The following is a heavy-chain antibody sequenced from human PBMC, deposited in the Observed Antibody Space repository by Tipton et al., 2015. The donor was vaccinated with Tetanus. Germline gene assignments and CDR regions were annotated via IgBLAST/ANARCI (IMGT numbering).Heavy chain of an antibody. Sequence: LRLSCTVSGDSISSSSHYWGWIRQPPGKGLEWIGSISYSGFTYYNPSLKGRVTVSVDTSKSQFSRKVSSVTAADTAVYFCARASGSHPSYYYYAADVWGQGTTVTVSS. V-gene: IGHV4-39*01. CDR2: ISYSGFT. J-gene: IGHJ6*02. CDR1: GDSISSSSHY. D-gene: IGHD1-26*01. CDR3: ARASGSHPSYYYYAADV.